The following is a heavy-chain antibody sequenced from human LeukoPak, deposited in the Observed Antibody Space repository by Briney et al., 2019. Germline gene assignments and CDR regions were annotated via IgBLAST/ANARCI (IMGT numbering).Heavy chain of an antibody. J-gene: IGHJ4*02. V-gene: IGHV1-2*06. D-gene: IGHD2-2*01. CDR2: INPNSGGT. Sequence: ASVKVSCKASGYIFTDYYIHWVRQAPGQGHAWMGRINPNSGGTNFAQKFQARVTMTSDTSISTAYMEVSGLESDDTAVYYCARARYCYTTSCPLDYWGQGTLVTVSS. CDR1: GYIFTDYY. CDR3: ARARYCYTTSCPLDY.